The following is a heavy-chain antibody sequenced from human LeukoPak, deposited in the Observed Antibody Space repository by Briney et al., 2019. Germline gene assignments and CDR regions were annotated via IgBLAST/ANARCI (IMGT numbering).Heavy chain of an antibody. Sequence: SQTLSLTCPVSGGSISSGSYYWSWIRQPAGRGLEWIGRIYTSGSTNYDPSLKSRVTISVDTSKNQFSLKLSSVTAADTAVYYCARGGKASEDYWGQGTLVTVSS. J-gene: IGHJ4*02. CDR3: ARGGKASEDY. CDR2: IYTSGST. CDR1: GGSISSGSYY. V-gene: IGHV4-61*02. D-gene: IGHD3-16*01.